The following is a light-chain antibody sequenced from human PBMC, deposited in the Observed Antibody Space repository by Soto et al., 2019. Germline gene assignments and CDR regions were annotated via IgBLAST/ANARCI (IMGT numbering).Light chain of an antibody. Sequence: DIQMTQSPSTLSASVGDRVTITCRASQSISSWLAWYQQKPGKAPKLLIYDASSLESGVPSRFSGSGSATEFPLTISSLHPDDFATDYCQQYNNYWTFGQGTRVEIK. CDR2: DAS. J-gene: IGKJ1*01. CDR3: QQYNNYWT. V-gene: IGKV1-5*01. CDR1: QSISSW.